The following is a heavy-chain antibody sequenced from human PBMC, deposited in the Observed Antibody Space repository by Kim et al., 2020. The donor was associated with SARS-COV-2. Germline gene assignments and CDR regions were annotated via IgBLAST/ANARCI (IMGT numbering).Heavy chain of an antibody. Sequence: SETLSLTCTVFGGPVRGHYWNWIRQSPEKGLDWVAYIYHSGTTSYNPSLKHRVTISLDMSKNQFSLNLDSVTAADTAVYFCARGANFNGQTAFDLWGQGTEVTVHS. CDR1: GGPVRGHY. CDR3: ARGANFNGQTAFDL. V-gene: IGHV4-59*08. J-gene: IGHJ3*01. CDR2: IYHSGTT.